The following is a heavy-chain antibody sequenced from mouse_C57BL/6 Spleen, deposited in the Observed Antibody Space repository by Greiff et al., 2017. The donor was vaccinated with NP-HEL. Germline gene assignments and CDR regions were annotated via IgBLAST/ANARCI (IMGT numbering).Heavy chain of an antibody. Sequence: VQLQQSGPELVKPGASVKISCKASGYSFTSYYIHWVKQRPGQGLEWIGWIYPGSGNTKYNEKFKGKATLTADTSSSTAYMQLSSLTSEDSAVYYCAREGNYVAMDYWGQGTSVTVSS. D-gene: IGHD2-1*01. V-gene: IGHV1-66*01. J-gene: IGHJ4*01. CDR2: IYPGSGNT. CDR1: GYSFTSYY. CDR3: AREGNYVAMDY.